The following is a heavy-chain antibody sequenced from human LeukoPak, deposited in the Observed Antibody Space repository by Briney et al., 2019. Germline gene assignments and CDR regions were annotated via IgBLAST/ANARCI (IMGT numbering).Heavy chain of an antibody. J-gene: IGHJ4*02. Sequence: GGSLRLSCAASGFTVSSNYMTWVRQAPGKGLEWASIVYSGGNTYYADSVKGRFTISRDNSKNTLYLQMNSLRAEDTAVYYCAREVYYGSGNFYPYFDSWGQGTLVTVSS. CDR3: AREVYYGSGNFYPYFDS. V-gene: IGHV3-66*02. CDR2: VYSGGNT. CDR1: GFTVSSNY. D-gene: IGHD3-10*01.